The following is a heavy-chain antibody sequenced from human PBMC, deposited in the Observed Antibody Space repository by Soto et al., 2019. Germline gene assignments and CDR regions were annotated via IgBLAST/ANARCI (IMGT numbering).Heavy chain of an antibody. CDR3: AKAYFVWSSEQPYYFDY. V-gene: IGHV3-23*01. J-gene: IGHJ4*02. CDR2: ISGSGGRS. D-gene: IGHD3-16*01. CDR1: GFTFSNYA. Sequence: EVQLLDSGGGLVQPGGSLRLSCAASGFTFSNYAMTWVRQGPGKGLEWASGISGSGGRSYYADSVKGRFTISRDNSKGTLYLQMNSLRAEDTAVYYCAKAYFVWSSEQPYYFDYWGQGTLVTVSS.